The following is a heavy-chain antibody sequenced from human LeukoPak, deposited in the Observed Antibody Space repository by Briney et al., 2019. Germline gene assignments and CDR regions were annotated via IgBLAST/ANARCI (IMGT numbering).Heavy chain of an antibody. CDR2: IFRSGST. CDR3: ARDGAAVAVDY. D-gene: IGHD6-19*01. J-gene: IGHJ4*02. CDR1: DGSISSGHW. V-gene: IGHV4-4*02. Sequence: ASETLSLTFSVSDGSISSGHWWSWVRQPPGMGLEWIGEIFRSGSTNYNPSLKSRVTISVDTSKNQSSLKLSSVTAADTAVYYCARDGAAVAVDYWGQGTLVTVSS.